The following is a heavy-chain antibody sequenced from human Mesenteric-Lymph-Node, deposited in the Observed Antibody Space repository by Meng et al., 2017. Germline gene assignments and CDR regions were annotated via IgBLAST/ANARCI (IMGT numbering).Heavy chain of an antibody. J-gene: IGHJ5*02. CDR1: GGSISSGSYY. CDR3: ARGGTVVGIESWNWFDP. V-gene: IGHV4-61*02. CDR2: IYTSGTT. Sequence: SETLSLTCTVSGGSISSGSYYWSRIRQPAGKGLVWIERIYTSGTTNYNPPLKSRVAISVDTSKNQFSLKLSSVTAADAEVYYCARGGTVVGIESWNWFDPWGQGTLVTVSS. D-gene: IGHD4-23*01.